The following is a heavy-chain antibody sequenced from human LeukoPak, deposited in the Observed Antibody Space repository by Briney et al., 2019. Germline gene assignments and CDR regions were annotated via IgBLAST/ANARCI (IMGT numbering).Heavy chain of an antibody. D-gene: IGHD6-19*01. CDR1: GFTFDDYG. Sequence: GGSLRLSCAASGFTFDDYGMSWVRQAPGKGLEWVSGINWNGGSTGYADSVKGRFTISRDNAKNSLYLQMNSLRAEDTALYYCARDLRVAVAGTFDYWGQRTLVTVSS. J-gene: IGHJ4*02. V-gene: IGHV3-20*04. CDR2: INWNGGST. CDR3: ARDLRVAVAGTFDY.